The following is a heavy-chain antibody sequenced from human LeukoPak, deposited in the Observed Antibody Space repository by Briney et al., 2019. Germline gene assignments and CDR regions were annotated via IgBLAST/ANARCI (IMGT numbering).Heavy chain of an antibody. CDR2: IYHSGST. V-gene: IGHV4-38-2*01. CDR1: GYSISSGYY. J-gene: IGHJ6*03. D-gene: IGHD1-1*01. CDR3: ARNNWSTYYYYYYMDV. Sequence: SETLSLTCPVSGYSISSGYYWGWIRQPPGKGLEWIGSIYHSGSTYYNPSLKSRVTISVDTSKNQFSLTLSSVTAADTAVYYCARNNWSTYYYYYYMDVWGKGTTVTVSS.